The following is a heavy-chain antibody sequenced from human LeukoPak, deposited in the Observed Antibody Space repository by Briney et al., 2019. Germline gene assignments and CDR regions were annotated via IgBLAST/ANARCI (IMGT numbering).Heavy chain of an antibody. J-gene: IGHJ4*02. V-gene: IGHV3-30*18. CDR2: ISSDGRNI. CDR1: GITFTIAG. CDR3: AKDKGNRYFDY. D-gene: IGHD3-16*02. Sequence: PGTSLRLSRAASGITFTIAGMHWVRQVPGKGLEWVAVISSDGRNIYYADSVKGRFIISRDTSRNILFLQMNGLRADDTAIYYCAKDKGNRYFDYWGQGTLVTISS.